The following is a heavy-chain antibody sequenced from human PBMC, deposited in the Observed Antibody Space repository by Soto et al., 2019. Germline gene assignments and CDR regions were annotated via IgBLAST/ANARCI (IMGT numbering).Heavy chain of an antibody. D-gene: IGHD3-9*01. J-gene: IGHJ3*02. CDR2: IYWDDDK. CDR1: GFSLSTSGVG. V-gene: IGHV2-5*02. CDR3: AHSVTGYYPDAFDI. Sequence: QITLKESGPTLVKPTQTLTLTCTFSGFSLSTSGVGVGWIRQPPGKALEWLALIYWDDDKRYSPSLKSRLTITKDTSKNQVVLTMTIIDPVDTATYYCAHSVTGYYPDAFDIWGQGTMVTVSS.